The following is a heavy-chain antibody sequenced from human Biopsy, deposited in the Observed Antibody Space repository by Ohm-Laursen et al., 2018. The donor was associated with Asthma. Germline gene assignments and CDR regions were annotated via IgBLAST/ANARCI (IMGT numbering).Heavy chain of an antibody. V-gene: IGHV1-24*01. J-gene: IGHJ4*02. CDR2: HDHEEGGT. Sequence: GASVKVSCKISGYSLTDLSMHWVRQAPGQGLEWMGGHDHEEGGTVNVRRFQGRVTMTEDTSTDTAYMELSSLSSDDTAVYYCASDFPKDYARYNFQFWGQGTLVTVSS. CDR1: GYSLTDLS. CDR3: ASDFPKDYARYNFQF. D-gene: IGHD4-17*01.